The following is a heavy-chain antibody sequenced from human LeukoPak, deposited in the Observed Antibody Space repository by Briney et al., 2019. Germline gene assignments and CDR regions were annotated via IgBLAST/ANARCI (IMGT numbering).Heavy chain of an antibody. J-gene: IGHJ4*02. Sequence: GGSLRLSCAASGFTFSSYGMHWVRQAPGKGLEWVAFIRYDGSNKYYADSVKGRFTISRDNSKNTLYLQMNSLRAEDTAVYYCARQYSSSWYDASDYWGQGTLVTVSS. CDR1: GFTFSSYG. CDR3: ARQYSSSWYDASDY. V-gene: IGHV3-30*02. D-gene: IGHD6-13*01. CDR2: IRYDGSNK.